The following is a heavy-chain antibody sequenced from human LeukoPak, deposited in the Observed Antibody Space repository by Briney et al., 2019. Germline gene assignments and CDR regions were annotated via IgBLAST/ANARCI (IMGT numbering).Heavy chain of an antibody. Sequence: PGGSLRLSCAASGFTFDDYAMHWVRQAPGKGPEWVSGINWNSGSIGYADSVKGRFTISRDNAKNYLYLQMNSLRAEDTAFYYCTKGALTTPTFYCSGDSCYSGWYFDLWGRGTLVTVSS. CDR1: GFTFDDYA. V-gene: IGHV3-9*01. J-gene: IGHJ2*01. D-gene: IGHD2-15*01. CDR3: TKGALTTPTFYCSGDSCYSGWYFDL. CDR2: INWNSGSI.